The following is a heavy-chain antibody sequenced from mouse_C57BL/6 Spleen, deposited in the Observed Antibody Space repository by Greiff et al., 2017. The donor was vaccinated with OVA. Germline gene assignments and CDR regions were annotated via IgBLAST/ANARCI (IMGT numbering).Heavy chain of an antibody. CDR3: ARWGGYSNGY. J-gene: IGHJ2*01. D-gene: IGHD2-5*01. CDR1: GYTFTSYW. V-gene: IGHV1-50*01. CDR2: IDPSDSYT. Sequence: VQLQQPGAELVKPGASVKLSCKASGYTFTSYWMQWVKQRPGQGLEWIGEIDPSDSYTNYNQKFKGKATLTVDTSSSTAYMQLSSLTSEDSAVYYCARWGGYSNGYWGQGTTLTVSS.